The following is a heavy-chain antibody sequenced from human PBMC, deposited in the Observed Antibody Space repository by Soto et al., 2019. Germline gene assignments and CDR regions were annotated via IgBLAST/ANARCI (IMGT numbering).Heavy chain of an antibody. Sequence: QVQLVQSGAEVKKPGSSVKVSCKASGGTFSSYAISWVRQAPGQGLEWMGGIIPIFGTANYAQKFQGRVTITADESMSTAYMELSSLRSEDTAVYYCARDDKSGYYYYYYGMDVWGQGTTVTVSS. D-gene: IGHD3-3*01. V-gene: IGHV1-69*01. CDR2: IIPIFGTA. J-gene: IGHJ6*02. CDR1: GGTFSSYA. CDR3: ARDDKSGYYYYYYGMDV.